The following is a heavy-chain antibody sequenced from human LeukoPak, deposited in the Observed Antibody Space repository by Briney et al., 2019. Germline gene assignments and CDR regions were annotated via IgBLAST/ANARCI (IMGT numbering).Heavy chain of an antibody. CDR1: GFTLTGYW. D-gene: IGHD3-16*01. J-gene: IGHJ4*02. Sequence: PGGSLRLSCAASGFTLTGYWMSWVRQAPGKGLEWVANIKQDGSNKYYVDSVKGRFTISRNNAKNSLYLQMNSLRAEDTAMYYCTRDRGRLYSWGQGTLVTVSS. CDR3: TRDRGRLYS. CDR2: IKQDGSNK. V-gene: IGHV3-7*05.